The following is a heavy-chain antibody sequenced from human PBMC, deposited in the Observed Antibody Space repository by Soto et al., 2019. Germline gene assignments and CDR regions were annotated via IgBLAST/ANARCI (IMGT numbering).Heavy chain of an antibody. J-gene: IGHJ6*02. CDR3: ARAEPPYYGMDV. Sequence: SETLSLTCSVSGGSISSTRYYWVWIRQPPGKGLEWIGYIYYSGSTYYNPSLKSRVTISVDTSKNQFSLKLSSVTAADTAVYYCARAEPPYYGMDVWGQGTTVTVSS. CDR1: GGSISSTRYY. D-gene: IGHD1-1*01. CDR2: IYYSGST. V-gene: IGHV4-39*07.